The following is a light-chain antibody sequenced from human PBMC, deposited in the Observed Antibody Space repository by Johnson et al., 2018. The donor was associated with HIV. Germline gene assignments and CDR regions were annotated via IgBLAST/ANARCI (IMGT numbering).Light chain of an antibody. CDR3: GTWDSSLSAVYV. J-gene: IGLJ1*01. CDR1: SSNIGNNY. V-gene: IGLV1-51*02. CDR2: ENN. Sequence: QSVLTQPPSVSAAPGQKVTISCSGSSSNIGNNYVSWYQQLPGTAPKLLIYENNKRPSGIPDRFSGSKSGTSATLGITGLQTGDEADYYCGTWDSSLSAVYVFGPGTKVPVL.